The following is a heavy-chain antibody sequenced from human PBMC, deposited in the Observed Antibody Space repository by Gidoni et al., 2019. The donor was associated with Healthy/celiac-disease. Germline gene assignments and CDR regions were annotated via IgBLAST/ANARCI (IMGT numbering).Heavy chain of an antibody. J-gene: IGHJ3*02. V-gene: IGHV3-7*04. CDR1: GFTFSSDW. CDR2: IKQDGSEK. CDR3: ARVPPLTAFDI. Sequence: EVQLVESGGGLVQPGGSLSLSCAASGFTFSSDWMSWVRQAPGKGLEWVANIKQDGSEKYYVDSVKGRFTISRDNAKNSLYLQMNSLRAEDTAVYYCARVPPLTAFDIWGQGTMVTVSS. D-gene: IGHD3-16*01.